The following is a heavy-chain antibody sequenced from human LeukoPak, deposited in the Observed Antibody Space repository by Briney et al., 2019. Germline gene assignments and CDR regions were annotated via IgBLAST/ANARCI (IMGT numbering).Heavy chain of an antibody. CDR1: GFTFSSYG. D-gene: IGHD3-3*01. CDR3: ARDLRIWSGYYSVFVFDY. V-gene: IGHV3-48*01. CDR2: ISSSSSTI. J-gene: IGHJ4*02. Sequence: GGSLRLSCAASGFTFSSYGMNWVRQAPGKGLEWVSYISSSSSTIYYADSVKGRFTISRDNAKNSLYLQMNSLRAEDTAVYYCARDLRIWSGYYSVFVFDYWGQGTLVTVSS.